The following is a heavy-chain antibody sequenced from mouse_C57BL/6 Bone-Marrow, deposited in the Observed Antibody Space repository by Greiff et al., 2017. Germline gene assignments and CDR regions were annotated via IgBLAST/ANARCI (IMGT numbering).Heavy chain of an antibody. CDR1: GYTFTSYW. Sequence: EVQLQQSGTVLPRPGASVKMSCKTSGYTFTSYWMHWVKQRPGQGLEWIGAIYPGNSDTSYNQKFKGKAKLTAVTSASTAYMELSSLTNEDTAVYYSTRWIEYDGNYFDYGGQGTTLTVSS. CDR3: TRWIEYDGNYFDY. J-gene: IGHJ2*01. V-gene: IGHV1-5*01. CDR2: IYPGNSDT. D-gene: IGHD2-4*01.